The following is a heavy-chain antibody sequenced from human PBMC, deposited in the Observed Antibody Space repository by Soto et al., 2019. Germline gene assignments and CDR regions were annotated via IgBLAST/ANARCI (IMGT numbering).Heavy chain of an antibody. CDR2: IVPIRRTA. V-gene: IGHV1-69*13. CDR1: GGTFSSCR. Sequence: SVKVSCKASGGTFSSCRINWVRQAPGQGLEWVGGIVPIRRTADYAQTFQGRVSITADESARTSYMELRSLRSQDTAVYYCVRASGAMLSSSWGQGTLVTAPQ. CDR3: VRASGAMLSSS. D-gene: IGHD6-13*01. J-gene: IGHJ4*02.